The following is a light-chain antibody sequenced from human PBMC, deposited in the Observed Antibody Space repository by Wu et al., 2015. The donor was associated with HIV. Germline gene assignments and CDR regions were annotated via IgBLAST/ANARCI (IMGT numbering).Light chain of an antibody. CDR2: AAS. J-gene: IGKJ4*01. V-gene: IGKV1-27*01. CDR3: QQYNDWPPSLT. CDR1: QGISNF. Sequence: DIQMTQSPSSLSASVGDRVTITCRASQGISNFLAWYQQKPGKPPKVLIYAASTLQSGVPSRFSGSGSGTDFTLTISSLQSEDFALYYCQQYNDWPPSLTFGGGTKVEIK.